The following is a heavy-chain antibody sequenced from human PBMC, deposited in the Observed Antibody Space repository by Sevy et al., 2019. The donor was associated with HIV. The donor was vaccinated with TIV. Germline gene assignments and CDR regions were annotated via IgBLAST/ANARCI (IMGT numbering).Heavy chain of an antibody. CDR1: GGTFSSYG. D-gene: IGHD6-19*01. CDR2: IIPILGTV. V-gene: IGHV1-69*13. Sequence: ASVKVSCKASGGTFSSYGISWVRQAPGQGLEWMGGIIPILGTVNYAQKFQGRVTITADESTKTADMELSSLRSEDTAVYYCARGGGNGWYYFDYWGQETLVTVSS. J-gene: IGHJ4*02. CDR3: ARGGGNGWYYFDY.